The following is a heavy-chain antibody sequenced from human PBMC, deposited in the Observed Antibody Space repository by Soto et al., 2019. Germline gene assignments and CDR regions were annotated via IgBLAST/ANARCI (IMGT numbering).Heavy chain of an antibody. Sequence: GGSLRLSCAASGFTFSDHYMTWIRQAPGKGLEWISYINPTGSYTHYADSVKGRFSISRDNAENSLYLQMNSLRPEDTALYYCARGHHSMDVWGQGATVTVSS. J-gene: IGHJ6*02. CDR3: ARGHHSMDV. V-gene: IGHV3-11*06. CDR1: GFTFSDHY. CDR2: INPTGSYT.